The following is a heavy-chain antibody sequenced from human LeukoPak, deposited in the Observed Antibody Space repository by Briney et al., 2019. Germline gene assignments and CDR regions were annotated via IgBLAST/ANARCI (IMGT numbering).Heavy chain of an antibody. CDR2: IYHSGST. V-gene: IGHV4-38-2*02. Sequence: SETLSLTCTVSGYSISSGYYWGWIRQPPGKGLEWIGSIYHSGSTYYNPSLKSRVTISVDTSKNQFSLKLSSVTAADTAVYYCARCPRKQWLVAYYYYMDVWGKGTTVTVSS. D-gene: IGHD6-19*01. CDR3: ARCPRKQWLVAYYYYMDV. J-gene: IGHJ6*03. CDR1: GYSISSGYY.